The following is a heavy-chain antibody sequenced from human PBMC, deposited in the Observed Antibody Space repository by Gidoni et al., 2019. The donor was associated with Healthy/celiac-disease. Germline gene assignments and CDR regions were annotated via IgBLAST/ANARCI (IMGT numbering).Heavy chain of an antibody. CDR3: ARERNYEGGYDAFDI. V-gene: IGHV3-53*01. CDR2: IYSGGST. J-gene: IGHJ3*02. CDR1: GFTVRSNY. Sequence: EVQLVESGGGLIQPGGSLRLSCAASGFTVRSNYMSWVRQAPGKGLEWVSVIYSGGSTYYADSVKGRFTISRDNSKNTLYLQMNSLRAEDTAVYYCARERNYEGGYDAFDIWGQGTMVTVSS. D-gene: IGHD4-4*01.